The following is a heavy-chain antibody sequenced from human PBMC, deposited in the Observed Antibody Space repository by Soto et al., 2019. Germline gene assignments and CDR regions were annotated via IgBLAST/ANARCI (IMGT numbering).Heavy chain of an antibody. CDR3: AKDFRYYDFWSGYQNSPLFDH. CDR1: GFTFSSYA. CDR2: ISGSGGST. V-gene: IGHV3-23*01. Sequence: GGSLRLSCAASGFTFSSYAMSWVRQAPGKGLEWVSAISGSGGSTYYADSVKGRFTISRDNSKNTLYLQMNSLRAEDTAVYYCAKDFRYYDFWSGYQNSPLFDHWGQGTLVTASS. J-gene: IGHJ4*02. D-gene: IGHD3-3*01.